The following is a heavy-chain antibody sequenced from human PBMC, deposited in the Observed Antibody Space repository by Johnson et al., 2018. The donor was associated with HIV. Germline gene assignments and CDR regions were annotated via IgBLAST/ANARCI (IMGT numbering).Heavy chain of an antibody. D-gene: IGHD1-1*01. J-gene: IGHJ3*02. Sequence: VQLVESGGGLVQPGGSLRLSCAASGFTFSSYAMHWVRQATGKGLEWVSAIGTAGDTYYPGSVKGRFTISRDNSKNTLYLQMNSLRAEDTAVEYCARGFLTGTPSDAFDIWGQGTMVSVSS. CDR2: IGTAGDT. V-gene: IGHV3-13*01. CDR3: ARGFLTGTPSDAFDI. CDR1: GFTFSSYA.